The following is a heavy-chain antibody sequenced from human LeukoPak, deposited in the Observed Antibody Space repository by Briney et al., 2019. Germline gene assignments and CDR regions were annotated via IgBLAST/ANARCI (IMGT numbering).Heavy chain of an antibody. V-gene: IGHV1-69*01. J-gene: IGHJ4*02. CDR2: IIPIFGTA. CDR1: GGTFSSYA. CDR3: ARVRASIAARPFDY. Sequence: ASVKVSCKASGGTFSSYAISWVRQAPGQGLEWMGGIIPIFGTANYAQKFQGRVTITADESTSTAYMELSSLRSEDTAVYYCARVRASIAARPFDYWGQGTLVTVSS. D-gene: IGHD6-6*01.